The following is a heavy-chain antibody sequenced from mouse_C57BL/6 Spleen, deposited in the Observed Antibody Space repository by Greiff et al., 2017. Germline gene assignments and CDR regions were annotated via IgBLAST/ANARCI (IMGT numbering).Heavy chain of an antibody. CDR2: ISSGGSYT. Sequence: EVQVVESGGDLVKPGGSLKLSCAASGFTFSSYGMSWVRQTPDKRLEWVATISSGGSYTYYPDSVKGRFTISRDNAKNTLYLQMSSLKSEDTAMYYCARLGIYYGSSLWYFDVWGTGTTVTVSS. D-gene: IGHD1-1*01. CDR1: GFTFSSYG. J-gene: IGHJ1*03. CDR3: ARLGIYYGSSLWYFDV. V-gene: IGHV5-6*01.